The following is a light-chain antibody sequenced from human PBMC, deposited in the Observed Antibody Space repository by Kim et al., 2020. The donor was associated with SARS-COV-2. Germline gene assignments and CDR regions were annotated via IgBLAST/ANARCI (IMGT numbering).Light chain of an antibody. J-gene: IGKJ2*01. CDR2: GAS. Sequence: SSSPEAIAPLSCRASQSVQLDYLAWYQQKPGQAPRLLSAGASGRATGITDRFRGSGYRTDFTLPLARLGPEDFVVYYCQQYGGTRNFGQGTNLEI. CDR1: QSVQLDY. V-gene: IGKV3-20*01. CDR3: QQYGGTRN.